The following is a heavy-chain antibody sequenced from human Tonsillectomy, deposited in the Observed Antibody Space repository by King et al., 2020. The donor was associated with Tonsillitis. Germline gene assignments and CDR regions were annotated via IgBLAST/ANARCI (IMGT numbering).Heavy chain of an antibody. CDR2: ISYSGST. CDR1: GGSIRSYY. V-gene: IGHV4-59*01. CDR3: ARGGFAVAPTPFDY. J-gene: IGHJ4*01. Sequence: VQLQESGPGLVKPSETLSLTCTVSGGSIRSYYWIWIRQPPGKGLEWIGYISYSGSTNYNPSLKSRVTISIHTSKNQFSLKLGSVTAADTAVYYCARGGFAVAPTPFDYWGHGTLVTVSS. D-gene: IGHD6-19*01.